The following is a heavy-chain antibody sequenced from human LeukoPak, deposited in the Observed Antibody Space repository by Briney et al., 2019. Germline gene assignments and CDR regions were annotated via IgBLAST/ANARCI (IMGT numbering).Heavy chain of an antibody. CDR3: ARAMGVATKVIDY. Sequence: GGSLRLSCAASGFTFSDYYMSWIRQAPGKGLEWVSYISSSGSTIYYADSVKGRFTISRDNAKNSLYLQMNSLRAEDTAVCYCARAMGVATKVIDYWGQGTLVTVSS. CDR1: GFTFSDYY. D-gene: IGHD5-12*01. CDR2: ISSSGSTI. J-gene: IGHJ4*02. V-gene: IGHV3-11*04.